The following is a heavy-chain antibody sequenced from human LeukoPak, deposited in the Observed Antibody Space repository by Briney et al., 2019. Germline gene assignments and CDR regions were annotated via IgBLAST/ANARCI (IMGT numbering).Heavy chain of an antibody. CDR2: ISTSSSYI. Sequence: GGSLRLSCAASGFTFSSYSMNWVRQAPGKGLEWVSCISTSSSYIYYADSVKGRFTISRDNAKNSLYLQMNSLRAEDTAVYYCARVRGYYQNPYYMDVWGKGTTVTVSS. CDR1: GFTFSSYS. J-gene: IGHJ6*03. V-gene: IGHV3-21*01. D-gene: IGHD3-22*01. CDR3: ARVRGYYQNPYYMDV.